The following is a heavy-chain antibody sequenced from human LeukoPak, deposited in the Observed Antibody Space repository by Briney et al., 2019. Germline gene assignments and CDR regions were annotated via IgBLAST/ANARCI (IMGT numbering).Heavy chain of an antibody. J-gene: IGHJ4*02. Sequence: SETLSLTCTVSGASITSYYWNWMRQSPGKGLEWIGYGHHSGTTNYNPSLESRGTISVDTSKNQFSLKLSSVSAADTAVYYCARRGTAYCRGGNCYSDKYFDYWGQGTQVTVSS. V-gene: IGHV4-59*01. CDR2: GHHSGTT. CDR3: ARRGTAYCRGGNCYSDKYFDY. D-gene: IGHD2-15*01. CDR1: GASITSYY.